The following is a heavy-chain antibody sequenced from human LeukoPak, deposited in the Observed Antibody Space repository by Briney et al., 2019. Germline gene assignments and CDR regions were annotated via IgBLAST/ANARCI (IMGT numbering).Heavy chain of an antibody. J-gene: IGHJ6*04. D-gene: IGHD2-8*01. CDR3: ATRYCTISACRASSYKSFDV. CDR2: ILSSSIYI. CDR1: GFTFSSYS. Sequence: GGSLRLSCAASGFTFSSYSMNWVRQAPGKGLEWVSSILSSSIYIYYADSVKGRFTISRDNSKNTLYLQLTSLRAEDTAVYYCATRYCTISACRASSYKSFDVWGKGTTVTVSS. V-gene: IGHV3-21*01.